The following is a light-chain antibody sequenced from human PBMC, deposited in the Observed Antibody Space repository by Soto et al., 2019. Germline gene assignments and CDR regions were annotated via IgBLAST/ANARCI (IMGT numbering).Light chain of an antibody. Sequence: DIQMTQSPSTLSASVGDRVTITCRASQNINRWLAWYQQRPGKAPNLLIHKASTLEAGVPSRFSGCASGTEFTLTISSLQPDDFAAYFCLQYNVYPLTFGGGTKVEIK. CDR2: KAS. J-gene: IGKJ4*01. CDR3: LQYNVYPLT. V-gene: IGKV1-5*03. CDR1: QNINRW.